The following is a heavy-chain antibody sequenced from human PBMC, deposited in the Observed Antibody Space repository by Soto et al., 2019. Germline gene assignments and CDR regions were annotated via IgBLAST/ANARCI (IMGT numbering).Heavy chain of an antibody. CDR2: ISAYNGYT. D-gene: IGHD2-2*01. V-gene: IGHV1-18*01. CDR3: ARDRKYCSGPSCYDFYNYYGMDV. J-gene: IGHJ6*02. CDR1: GYTFSSYG. Sequence: QVQLVQSGAEVKKPGASVKVSCKASGYTFSSYGISWVRQAPGLGLEWVGWISAYNGYTNYAQKFQGRVTMTTDTSTSTGYMELRRLTSDDTAVYYCARDRKYCSGPSCYDFYNYYGMDVWGQGTTVTVSS.